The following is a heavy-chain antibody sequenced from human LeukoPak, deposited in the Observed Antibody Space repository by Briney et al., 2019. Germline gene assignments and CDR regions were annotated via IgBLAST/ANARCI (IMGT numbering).Heavy chain of an antibody. CDR1: GGSISSYY. CDR2: IYTSGST. V-gene: IGHV4-4*07. J-gene: IGHJ3*02. CDR3: ARSSQYGDYDRGDAFDI. Sequence: SETLSLTCTVSGGSISSYYWSWIRQPAGKGLEWIGRIYTSGSTNYNPSLKSRVTMSVDTSKNQFSLKLSSVTAADTAVYYCARSSQYGDYDRGDAFDIWGQGTMVTVSS. D-gene: IGHD4-17*01.